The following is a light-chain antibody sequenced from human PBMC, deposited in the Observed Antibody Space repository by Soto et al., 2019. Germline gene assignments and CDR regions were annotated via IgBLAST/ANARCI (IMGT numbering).Light chain of an antibody. Sequence: EIAMTQSPATLSVSPGERATLSCRASQSVSSNLAWYQQKPGQAPRLLIYGASSRATGIPDRFTGSGSGTDCTLTISRLEPEDVAVYYCQQYGSSPRTFGQGTKVDI. J-gene: IGKJ1*01. CDR1: QSVSSN. CDR2: GAS. V-gene: IGKV3-20*01. CDR3: QQYGSSPRT.